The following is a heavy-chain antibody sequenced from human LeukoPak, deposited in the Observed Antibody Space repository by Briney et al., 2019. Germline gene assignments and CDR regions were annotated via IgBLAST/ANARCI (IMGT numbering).Heavy chain of an antibody. CDR3: ARGRVHSDSGKRGDYFDY. CDR1: GFTFSNYW. D-gene: IGHD3-10*01. CDR2: INHRGST. Sequence: PGGSLRLSCAASGFTFSNYWMTWVRQPPGKGLEWIGEINHRGSTNYNPSLKSRVTISEDTSKNQFSLKLNSVTAADTALYYCARGRVHSDSGKRGDYFDYWGQGTLVTVSS. V-gene: IGHV4-34*01. J-gene: IGHJ4*02.